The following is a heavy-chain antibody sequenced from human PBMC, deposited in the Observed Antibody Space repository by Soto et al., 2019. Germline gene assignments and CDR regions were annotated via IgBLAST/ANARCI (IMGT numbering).Heavy chain of an antibody. D-gene: IGHD2-8*02. CDR1: GGSFSGYY. V-gene: IGHV4-34*01. Sequence: PSETLSLTCAVYGGSFSGYYWTWIRQPPGTGLEWIGEINHSGSTNYNPSLKSRVTISVDTSKNQFSLKLTSVTAADTAVYYCARKKITGLFDDGGQGPRVSVPS. CDR3: ARKKITGLFDD. CDR2: INHSGST. J-gene: IGHJ4*02.